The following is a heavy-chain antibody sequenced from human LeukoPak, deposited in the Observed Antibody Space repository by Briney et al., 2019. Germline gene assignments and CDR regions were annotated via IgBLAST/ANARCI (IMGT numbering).Heavy chain of an antibody. Sequence: GASVKVSCKASGYTFTNYHISWVRQAPGQGLEWMGWINTYTGNPTYAQGFTGRYVFSLDTSVSTTYLQISSLKAEDTGVYYCARGERFLIAAALSWGQGTLVTVSS. CDR3: ARGERFLIAAALS. CDR2: INTYTGNP. D-gene: IGHD6-13*01. J-gene: IGHJ4*02. V-gene: IGHV7-4-1*02. CDR1: GYTFTNYH.